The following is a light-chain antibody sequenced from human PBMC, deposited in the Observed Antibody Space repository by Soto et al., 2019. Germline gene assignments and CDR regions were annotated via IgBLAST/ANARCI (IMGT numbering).Light chain of an antibody. J-gene: IGKJ4*01. CDR2: GAS. CDR1: QGIGND. Sequence: AIQMTQSPSSLSASVGDRVTITCRASQGIGNDLAWYQQKPGKAPELLIYGASSLQSGVPSRFSGSGSGTDFTLTISSLQPEDFATYYCLQDYNFLTFGGGTKVGIK. V-gene: IGKV1-6*02. CDR3: LQDYNFLT.